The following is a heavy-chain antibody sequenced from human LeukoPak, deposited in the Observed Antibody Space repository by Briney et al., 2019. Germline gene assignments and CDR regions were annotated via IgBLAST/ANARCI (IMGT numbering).Heavy chain of an antibody. CDR3: ARDPVDDY. CDR2: ISSSSSYI. V-gene: IGHV3-21*01. J-gene: IGHJ4*02. Sequence: GGSLRLSCAASGFTFSSYSMNWVRQAPGKGLEWVSSISSSSSYIYYADSVKGRFTISRDNAKNSLYLQMNSLGGEDTALYYCARDPVDDYWGQGTLVTVSS. CDR1: GFTFSSYS.